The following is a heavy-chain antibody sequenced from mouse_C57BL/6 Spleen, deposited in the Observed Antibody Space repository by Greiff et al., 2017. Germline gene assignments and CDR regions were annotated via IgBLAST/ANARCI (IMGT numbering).Heavy chain of an antibody. CDR3: ARAHGSPYYAMDY. J-gene: IGHJ4*01. D-gene: IGHD1-1*01. CDR1: GYAFSSYW. Sequence: VKLEESGAELVKPGASVKISCKASGYAFSSYWLNWVKQRPGKGLEWIGQIYPGDGDTNYNGKFKGKATLTADKSSSTAYMQLSSLTSEDSAVYFCARAHGSPYYAMDYWGQGTSVTVSS. CDR2: IYPGDGDT. V-gene: IGHV1-80*01.